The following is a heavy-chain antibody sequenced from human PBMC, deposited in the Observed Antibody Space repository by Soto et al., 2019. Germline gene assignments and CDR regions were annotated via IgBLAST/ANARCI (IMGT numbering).Heavy chain of an antibody. CDR2: IFSSGTT. Sequence: SETRSRTCTVSGDSISSGNKYWIWIRQPPGKVLEWIGYIFSSGTTYYNPSLKSRLTMSLDASQNQFSLKLNSLTDADTAVYFCARVPSPFDYYYAMDVWGQGTTVTVSS. D-gene: IGHD3-16*01. CDR1: GDSISSGNKY. CDR3: ARVPSPFDYYYAMDV. V-gene: IGHV4-30-4*01. J-gene: IGHJ6*02.